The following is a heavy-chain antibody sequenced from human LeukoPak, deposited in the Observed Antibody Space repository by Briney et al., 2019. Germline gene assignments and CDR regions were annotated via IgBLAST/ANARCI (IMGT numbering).Heavy chain of an antibody. CDR2: ISASGLST. CDR1: GFTFSNYA. D-gene: IGHD5/OR15-5a*01. CDR3: AKGPKQLLVRRSVWSYMDV. Sequence: GGSLRLSCVASGFTFSNYAMSWVRQAPGKGLEYVSPISASGLSTYYTDSVRGRFTNSRDNSKNTLYLQMNSLRAEDTAVYYCAKGPKQLLVRRSVWSYMDVWGKGTTVTIS. V-gene: IGHV3-23*01. J-gene: IGHJ6*03.